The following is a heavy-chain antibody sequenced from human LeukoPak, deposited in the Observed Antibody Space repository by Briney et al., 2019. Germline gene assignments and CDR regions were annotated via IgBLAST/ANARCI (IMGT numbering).Heavy chain of an antibody. Sequence: SETLSLTCTVSGGSISISCYYWGWIRQPPGKGLEWFGSIYYSGRTYYNPSLKRRVTISGDTSKNQFSLRLSSVNAADTAVYYCARAHYGDYGWFGSWGQGTLVTVSS. CDR1: GGSISISCYY. J-gene: IGHJ5*01. CDR3: ARAHYGDYGWFGS. CDR2: IYYSGRT. V-gene: IGHV4-39*01. D-gene: IGHD4-17*01.